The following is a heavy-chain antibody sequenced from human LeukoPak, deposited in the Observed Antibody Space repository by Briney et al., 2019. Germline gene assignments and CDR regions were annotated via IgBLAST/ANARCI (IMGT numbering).Heavy chain of an antibody. Sequence: ASVKVSCKASGYTFTSYYMHWVRQAPGEGLEWMGIINPTGGSTSYAQKFQGRVTMTRDTSTSTAYMELRSLRAEDTAVYYCAKETHSSSWYYYYYYMDVWGKGTTVTVSS. D-gene: IGHD6-13*01. CDR1: GYTFTSYY. CDR2: INPTGGST. J-gene: IGHJ6*03. V-gene: IGHV1-46*01. CDR3: AKETHSSSWYYYYYYMDV.